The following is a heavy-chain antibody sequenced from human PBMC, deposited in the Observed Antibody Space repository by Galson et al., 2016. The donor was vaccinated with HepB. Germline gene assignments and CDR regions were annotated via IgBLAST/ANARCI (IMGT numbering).Heavy chain of an antibody. V-gene: IGHV6-1*01. Sequence: CAISGDSVSSNSAAWNWIRQSPSRGLEWLGRTYYRSKWYKDYAVSVRGRITINPDTSKNQLSLQLGSVTPEDTAVYYCARDFHDYSGHSVRYFDLWGRGTLVTVSS. D-gene: IGHD4-23*01. CDR1: GDSVSSNSAA. CDR3: ARDFHDYSGHSVRYFDL. J-gene: IGHJ2*01. CDR2: TYYRSKWYK.